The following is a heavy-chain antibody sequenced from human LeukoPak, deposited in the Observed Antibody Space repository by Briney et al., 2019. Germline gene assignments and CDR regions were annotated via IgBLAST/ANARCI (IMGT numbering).Heavy chain of an antibody. Sequence: SQTLSLTCAISGDSVSSNGVAWKWIRQSPSRGLEWLGRAYYRSKWFYDYAVSVKSRIIINSDTSKSQFSLQLNSVTPEDTAVYYCARVAAPGPLCYYGMDVWGKGTTVTVSS. CDR1: GDSVSSNGVA. J-gene: IGHJ6*04. CDR3: ARVAAPGPLCYYGMDV. D-gene: IGHD6-13*01. V-gene: IGHV6-1*01. CDR2: AYYRSKWFY.